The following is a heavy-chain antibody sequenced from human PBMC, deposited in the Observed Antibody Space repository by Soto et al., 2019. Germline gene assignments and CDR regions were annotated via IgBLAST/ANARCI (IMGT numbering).Heavy chain of an antibody. V-gene: IGHV1-69*06. J-gene: IGHJ6*02. CDR3: ARAIAAAGSSPSSYYYYGMDV. Sequence: GASVKVSCKASGGTFSSYAISWVRQAPGHGLEWMGGIIPIFGTANYAQKFQGRVTITADKSTSTAYMELSSLRSEDTAVYYCARAIAAAGSSPSSYYYYGMDVWGQGTTVIVSS. CDR1: GGTFSSYA. D-gene: IGHD6-13*01. CDR2: IIPIFGTA.